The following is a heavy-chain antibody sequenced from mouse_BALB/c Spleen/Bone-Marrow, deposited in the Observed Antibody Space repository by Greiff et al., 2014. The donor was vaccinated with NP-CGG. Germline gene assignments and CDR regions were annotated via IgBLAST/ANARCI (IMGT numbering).Heavy chain of an antibody. CDR2: IHPNSGNT. Sequence: QVQLKESGSVLARPGDSVKLSCKASGYTFTSTWIHWAKQRPGQGLEWIGEIHPNSGNTKYNEKLKGKATLTADTSSSTAYVDLSSLTSEDSAVYYCTRDGVGGAMDYWGQGTSVTVSS. J-gene: IGHJ4*01. CDR3: TRDGVGGAMDY. D-gene: IGHD2-3*01. CDR1: GYTFTSTW. V-gene: IGHV1S130*01.